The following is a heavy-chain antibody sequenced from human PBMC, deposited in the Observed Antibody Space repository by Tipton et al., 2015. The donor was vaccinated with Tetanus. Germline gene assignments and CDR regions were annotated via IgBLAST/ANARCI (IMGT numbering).Heavy chain of an antibody. CDR3: ARYLFAYGMDV. CDR2: IHYSGST. J-gene: IGHJ6*02. Sequence: TLSLTCSVSGDSISSGGHYWGWIRQHPGKGLEWIGNIHYSGSTFYNPSLKSRVTISVDTSKNQFSLKLNSVTAADTAVYYCARYLFAYGMDVWGQGTTVTVSS. V-gene: IGHV4-31*03. CDR1: GDSISSGGHY.